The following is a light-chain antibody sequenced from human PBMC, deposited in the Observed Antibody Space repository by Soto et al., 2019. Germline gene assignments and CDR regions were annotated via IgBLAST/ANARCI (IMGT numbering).Light chain of an antibody. CDR3: TSYTSSTTLV. Sequence: QSVLTQPPSVSGSPGQSVTISCTGTSSDVGSYNRVSWYQQPPGTAPKLMIYDVNNRPSGVPDRFSGSKSGNTASLTISGLQAEDEADYYCTSYTSSTTLVFGGGTKVTVL. CDR2: DVN. J-gene: IGLJ2*01. V-gene: IGLV2-18*02. CDR1: SSDVGSYNR.